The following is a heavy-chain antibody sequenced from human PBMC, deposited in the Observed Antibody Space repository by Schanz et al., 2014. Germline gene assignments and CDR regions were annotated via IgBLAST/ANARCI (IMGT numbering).Heavy chain of an antibody. CDR2: IIPSLGLA. J-gene: IGHJ4*02. D-gene: IGHD6-13*01. V-gene: IGHV1-69*02. CDR1: GGTFSTYT. CDR3: ASSGAGYSSSWDFDY. Sequence: QVQLVQSGAEVKKPGSPVKVSCKASGGTFSTYTISWVRQAPGQGLEWMGRIIPSLGLAKYEQKFQDKVTITADKSTFTAYMDVSSLRSEDTAVYYCASSGAGYSSSWDFDYWGQGTLVTVSS.